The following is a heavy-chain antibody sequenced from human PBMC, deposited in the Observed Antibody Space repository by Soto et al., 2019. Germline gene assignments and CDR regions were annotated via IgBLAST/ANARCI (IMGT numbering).Heavy chain of an antibody. V-gene: IGHV3-74*01. CDR1: GFPFSSYW. Sequence: GGSLRLSCAASGFPFSSYWMHWVRQAPGKGLVWVSRINSDGSSTTYADSVKGRFTISRDNAKNTLYLQMNSLRTEDTAVYYCARDRTAASADYWGQGALVTVSS. D-gene: IGHD2-2*01. CDR3: ARDRTAASADY. CDR2: INSDGSST. J-gene: IGHJ4*02.